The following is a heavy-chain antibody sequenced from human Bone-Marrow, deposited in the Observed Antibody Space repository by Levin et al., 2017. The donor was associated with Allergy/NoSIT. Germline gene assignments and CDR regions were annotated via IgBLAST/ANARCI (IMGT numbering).Heavy chain of an antibody. CDR1: GGSFSSSGYY. V-gene: IGHV4-31*03. J-gene: IGHJ3*02. Sequence: SETLSLTCTVSGGSFSSSGYYWNWIRQHPGTGLEWIGYMYYSGGTDFHPSLKSRVSISVDTSKTKLSLKLRSVTAADTAMYYCARAPRSYYNQDAFDIWGHGTMVTVSS. CDR3: ARAPRSYYNQDAFDI. CDR2: MYYSGGT. D-gene: IGHD3-10*01.